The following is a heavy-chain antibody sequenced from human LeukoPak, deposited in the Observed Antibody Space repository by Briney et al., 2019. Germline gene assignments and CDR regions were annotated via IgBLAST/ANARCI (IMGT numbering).Heavy chain of an antibody. D-gene: IGHD3-3*01. V-gene: IGHV3-7*01. CDR1: GFTFSSYW. CDR3: ARDTYYDFWSGYYSGGLDY. Sequence: GGSLRLSCAASGFTFSSYWMSWVRQAPGKGLEWVANIKQDGGEKYYVDSVKGRFTISRDNAKNSLYLQMNSLRAEDTAVYYCARDTYYDFWSGYYSGGLDYWGQGTLVTVSS. J-gene: IGHJ4*02. CDR2: IKQDGGEK.